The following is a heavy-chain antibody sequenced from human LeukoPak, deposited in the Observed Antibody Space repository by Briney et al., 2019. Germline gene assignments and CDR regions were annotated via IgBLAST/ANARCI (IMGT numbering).Heavy chain of an antibody. V-gene: IGHV4-59*08. Sequence: SETLSLTCTVSGGSISSYYWSWIRQPPGRGLEWIGYIYYSGSTNYNPSLKSRVTISVDTSKNQFSLKLSSVTAADTAVYYCARLRITMVRGVISGSSSWFDPWGQGTLVTVSS. CDR1: GGSISSYY. J-gene: IGHJ5*02. CDR3: ARLRITMVRGVISGSSSWFDP. CDR2: IYYSGST. D-gene: IGHD3-10*01.